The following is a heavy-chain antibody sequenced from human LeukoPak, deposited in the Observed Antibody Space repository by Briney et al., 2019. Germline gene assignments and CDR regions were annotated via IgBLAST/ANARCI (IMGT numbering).Heavy chain of an antibody. D-gene: IGHD1-26*01. V-gene: IGHV3-23*01. CDR2: ISASGDVT. CDR3: AKSLLTTASGTGRAFDI. Sequence: GGSLRLSCEASGFTFRSYAMTWVRQAPGKGLEWVSGISASGDVTFHADPVKGRFTISRDNSKNTLYLQMNSLRAEDTAEYYCAKSLLTTASGTGRAFDIWGQGTMVTVSS. J-gene: IGHJ3*02. CDR1: GFTFRSYA.